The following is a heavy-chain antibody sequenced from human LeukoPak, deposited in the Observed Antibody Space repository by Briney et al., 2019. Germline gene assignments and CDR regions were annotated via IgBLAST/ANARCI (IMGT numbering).Heavy chain of an antibody. V-gene: IGHV3-9*01. CDR3: AKGSPYYYDA. J-gene: IGHJ4*02. CDR1: GFTFYDYV. CDR2: ITWNSANI. Sequence: GGSLRLSCAASGFTFYDYVMHWVRQAPGKGLEWVSCITWNSANIGYAGSVKGRFTISRDNAKNSLYLQMNSLRPEDTAIYYCAKGSPYYYDAWGQGTLVTVSS.